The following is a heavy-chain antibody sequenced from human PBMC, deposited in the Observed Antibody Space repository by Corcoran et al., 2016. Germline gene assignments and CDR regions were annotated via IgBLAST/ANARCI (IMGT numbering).Heavy chain of an antibody. J-gene: IGHJ4*02. CDR2: INAGNGNT. Sequence: QVQLVQSGAEVQKPGASVKVSCKASGYTFTSYAMHWVRQAPGQRLAWMGWINAGNGNTKDSQTFQGRVTITRDTSAITAYMELSSLRTADTSGQYCARDRPMESYGAAGYFDDWGQGTLVNVSS. CDR3: ARDRPMESYGAAGYFDD. CDR1: GYTFTSYA. D-gene: IGHD3-10*01. V-gene: IGHV1-3*01.